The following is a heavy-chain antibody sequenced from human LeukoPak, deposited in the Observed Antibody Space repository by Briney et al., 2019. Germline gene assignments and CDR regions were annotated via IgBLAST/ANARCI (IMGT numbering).Heavy chain of an antibody. CDR1: SGSFSGYY. Sequence: SETLSLTCAVYSGSFSGYYWTWLRQTTEKGLEWIGEMNPSGSTNYNPSLKSRVTISVDTSKNQFSLELSSVTAADTAVYYCARGRQDVTMIVVVMTAVSYYLDVWGKGTTVTVS. CDR3: ARGRQDVTMIVVVMTAVSYYLDV. D-gene: IGHD3-22*01. J-gene: IGHJ6*03. V-gene: IGHV4-34*01. CDR2: MNPSGST.